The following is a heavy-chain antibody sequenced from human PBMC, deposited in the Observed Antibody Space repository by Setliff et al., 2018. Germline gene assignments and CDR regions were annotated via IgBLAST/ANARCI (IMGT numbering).Heavy chain of an antibody. CDR1: GDSISSGDYF. V-gene: IGHV4-30-4*08. CDR2: IYHSGSA. D-gene: IGHD1-26*01. J-gene: IGHJ3*01. Sequence: NPSETLSLTCTVSGDSISSGDYFWSWIRQPPGEGLEWIAYIYHSGSAYYNPSLKSRVTMSVDTSKNQFSLHLTSVTAADTAVYYCAREVGTSTSSDAFDVWGQGMMVTVSS. CDR3: AREVGTSTSSDAFDV.